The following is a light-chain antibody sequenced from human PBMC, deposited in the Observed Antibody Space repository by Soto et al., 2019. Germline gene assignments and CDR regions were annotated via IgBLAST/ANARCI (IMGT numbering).Light chain of an antibody. CDR3: VAWDDSLNGYVV. V-gene: IGLV1-44*01. Sequence: QSVLTQPPSASGTPGQRVTISCSGSSSNIGSNNVNWYQQLPGTAPKLVIYSNNQRPSWVPDRFSGSKSGTSASLAISGLQSEDDADYYCVAWDDSLNGYVVFGGGTQLTVL. CDR1: SSNIGSNN. J-gene: IGLJ2*01. CDR2: SNN.